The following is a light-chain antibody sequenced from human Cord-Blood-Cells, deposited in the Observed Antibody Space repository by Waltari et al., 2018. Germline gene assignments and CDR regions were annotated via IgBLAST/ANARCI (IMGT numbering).Light chain of an antibody. Sequence: QSALTQPASVPGSPGQSITISCTGTSSDVGGYNYVSWYHQHPGKAPKLMIYDVSNRPSGVSNRFSGSKSGNTASLTISGLQAEDEADYYCSSYTSSSTLVVFGGGTKLTVL. CDR2: DVS. CDR1: SSDVGGYNY. J-gene: IGLJ2*01. CDR3: SSYTSSSTLVV. V-gene: IGLV2-14*01.